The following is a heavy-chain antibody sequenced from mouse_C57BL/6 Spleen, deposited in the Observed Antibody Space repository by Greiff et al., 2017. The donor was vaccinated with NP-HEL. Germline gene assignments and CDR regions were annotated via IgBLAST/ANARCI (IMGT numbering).Heavy chain of an antibody. CDR2: INPSNGGT. V-gene: IGHV1-53*01. D-gene: IGHD2-4*01. J-gene: IGHJ1*03. CDR3: ARSQLRDWYFDV. Sequence: VQLQQSGTELVKPGASVKLSCKASGYTFTSYWMHWVKQRPGQGLEWIGNINPSNGGTNYNEKFKSKATLTVDKSSSTAYMQLSSLTSEDTAVYYCARSQLRDWYFDVWGTGTTVTVSS. CDR1: GYTFTSYW.